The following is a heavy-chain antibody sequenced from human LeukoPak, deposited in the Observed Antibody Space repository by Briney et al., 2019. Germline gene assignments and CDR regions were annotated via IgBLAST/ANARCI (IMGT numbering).Heavy chain of an antibody. J-gene: IGHJ4*02. CDR3: ARDSSTVTTRHFDY. V-gene: IGHV4-59*01. Sequence: PSETLSLTCTVSGGSMNNYYWTWIRQPPGKGLECIGYVYYTGSTYHNPSLKSRATISVDTSRNQFSLKLKSVTAADTAVYYCARDSSTVTTRHFDYWGQGALVTVSS. CDR1: GGSMNNYY. D-gene: IGHD4-17*01. CDR2: VYYTGST.